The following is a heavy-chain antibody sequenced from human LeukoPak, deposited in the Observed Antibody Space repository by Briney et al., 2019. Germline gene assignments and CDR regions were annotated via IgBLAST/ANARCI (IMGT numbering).Heavy chain of an antibody. J-gene: IGHJ6*03. CDR3: ARSNRGSSPNYYYYMDV. D-gene: IGHD6-6*01. CDR1: GGSISSYY. Sequence: SETLSLTCTVSGGSISSYYRSWIRQPAGKGLEWIGRIYTSGSTNYNPSLKSRVTMSVDTSKNQFSLKLSSVTAADTAVYYCARSNRGSSPNYYYYMDVWGKGTTVTVSS. CDR2: IYTSGST. V-gene: IGHV4-4*07.